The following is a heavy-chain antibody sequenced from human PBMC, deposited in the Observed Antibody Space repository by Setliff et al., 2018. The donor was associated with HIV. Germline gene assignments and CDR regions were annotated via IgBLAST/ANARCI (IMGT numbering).Heavy chain of an antibody. J-gene: IGHJ4*02. CDR3: ARDYYDSSGYIFFPGLPDY. D-gene: IGHD3-22*01. CDR2: INPKSDGT. Sequence: ASVKVSCKASGYSFTDYYIHWVRQAPGQGLEWMGWINPKSDGTNYAQKFQGWITMTRDTSISTAYMELSRLISDDTAVYYCARDYYDSSGYIFFPGLPDYWGQGTLVTV. V-gene: IGHV1-2*04. CDR1: GYSFTDYY.